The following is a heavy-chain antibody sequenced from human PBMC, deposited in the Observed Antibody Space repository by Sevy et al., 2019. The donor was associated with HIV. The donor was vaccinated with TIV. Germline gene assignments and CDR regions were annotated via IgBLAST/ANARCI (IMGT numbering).Heavy chain of an antibody. V-gene: IGHV3-23*01. D-gene: IGHD2-8*01. CDR3: AREGCTKPHDY. J-gene: IGHJ4*02. Sequence: GGSLRLSCAASGFTFSKYSMSWVRQPPGKGLEWVSTLSFGCGEIKYADSVKGLFTISSDNSKSSEYLQMNNLRPEDTAVYYCAREGCTKPHDYWGQGTLVTVSS. CDR1: GFTFSKYS. CDR2: LSFGCGEI.